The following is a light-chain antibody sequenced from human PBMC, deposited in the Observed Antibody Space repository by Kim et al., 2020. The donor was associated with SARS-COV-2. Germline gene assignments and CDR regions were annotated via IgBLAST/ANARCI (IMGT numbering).Light chain of an antibody. CDR2: QDN. V-gene: IGLV3-1*01. CDR3: QAWDSSTQNYV. CDR1: KLGDKY. Sequence: SYELTQPPSVSVSPGQTASITCSGYKLGDKYVSWYQQKPGQSPVVVIYQDNHRPSGIPERFSGSNSGNTATLTISGTQAMDEADYYCQAWDSSTQNYV. J-gene: IGLJ1*01.